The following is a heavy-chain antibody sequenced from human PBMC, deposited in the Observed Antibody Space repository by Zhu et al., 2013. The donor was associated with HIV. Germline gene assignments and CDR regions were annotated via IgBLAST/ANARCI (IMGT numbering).Heavy chain of an antibody. Sequence: QVQLVQSGAEVKKPGASVKVSCKASGYTFTSYVISWVRQAPGQGLEWMGWIGTKNGNTNYAQKFQGRVTMTTDTSTSTAYMELKSLRSDDTAVYYCARAIDGILHRVAHSMNVWGQGTPVTVSS. D-gene: IGHD5-18*01. CDR3: ARAIDGILHRVAHSMNV. V-gene: IGHV1-18*01. J-gene: IGHJ6*02. CDR2: IGTKNGNT. CDR1: GYTFTSYV.